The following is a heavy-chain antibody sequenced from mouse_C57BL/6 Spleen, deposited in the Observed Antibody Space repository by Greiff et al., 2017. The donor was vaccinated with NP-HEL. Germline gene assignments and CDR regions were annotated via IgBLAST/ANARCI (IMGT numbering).Heavy chain of an antibody. CDR1: GFTFSDFY. Sequence: EVMLVESGGGLVQSGRSLRLSCATSGFTFSDFYMEWVRQAPGKGLEWIAASRNKANDYTTEYSASVKGRFIVSRDTSQSILYLQMNALRAEDTAIYYGARDVSGYDEVYAMDYWGQGTSVTVSS. D-gene: IGHD2-2*01. J-gene: IGHJ4*01. CDR2: SRNKANDYTT. CDR3: ARDVSGYDEVYAMDY. V-gene: IGHV7-1*01.